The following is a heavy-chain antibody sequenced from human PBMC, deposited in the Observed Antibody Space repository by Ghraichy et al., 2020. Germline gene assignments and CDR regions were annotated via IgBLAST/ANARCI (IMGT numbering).Heavy chain of an antibody. V-gene: IGHV1-24*01. D-gene: IGHD3-22*01. CDR3: ATGGRGYYDSSGYLDY. Sequence: ASVKVSCKVSGYTLTELSMHWVRQAPGKGLEWMGGFDPEDGETIYAQKFQGRVTMTEDTSTDTAYMELSSLRSEDTAVYYCATGGRGYYDSSGYLDYWGQGTLVTVSS. CDR1: GYTLTELS. CDR2: FDPEDGET. J-gene: IGHJ4*02.